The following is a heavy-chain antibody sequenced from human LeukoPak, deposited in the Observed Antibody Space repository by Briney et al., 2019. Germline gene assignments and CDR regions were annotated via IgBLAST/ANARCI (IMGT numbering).Heavy chain of an antibody. J-gene: IGHJ4*02. CDR3: ATWWGDLVVTGTSTDY. CDR2: ISSSSSTV. V-gene: IGHV3-48*02. D-gene: IGHD4-23*01. CDR1: GFTISSYT. Sequence: PGGSLRLSCAASGFTISSYTMNWVRQAPGKGLESVSYISSSSSTVYYADSVKGRFSISRDDAKNSLYLQMNSLRDGDTAIYYCATWWGDLVVTGTSTDYWGQGTLVTVSS.